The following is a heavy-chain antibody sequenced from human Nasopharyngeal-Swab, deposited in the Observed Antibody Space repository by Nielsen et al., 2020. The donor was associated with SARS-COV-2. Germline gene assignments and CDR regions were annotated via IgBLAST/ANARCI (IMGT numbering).Heavy chain of an antibody. CDR2: IYYSGST. V-gene: IGHV4-59*01. Sequence: SETLSLTCTFSGGSISSYYLSWIRQPPGKGLEWIGYIYYSGSTNYNPSLKSRVTISVDTSKNQFSLKLSSVTAADTAVYYCARILTIFGVVASYYFDYWGQGTLVTVSS. D-gene: IGHD3-3*01. CDR1: GGSISSYY. CDR3: ARILTIFGVVASYYFDY. J-gene: IGHJ4*02.